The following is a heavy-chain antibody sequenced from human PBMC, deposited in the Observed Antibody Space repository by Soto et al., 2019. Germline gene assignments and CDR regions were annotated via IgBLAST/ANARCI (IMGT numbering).Heavy chain of an antibody. D-gene: IGHD3-3*01. CDR3: AKAGFTVSGEGLDP. Sequence: GGSLRLSCAASGFAFRSYGMNWVRQAPGKGLEWVALISYDGEKEYYADAVKGRFTISRDNSDNTLFLRMNSLTTDDSGVYFCAKAGFTVSGEGLDPWGQGTRVIVSS. V-gene: IGHV3-30*18. CDR1: GFAFRSYG. CDR2: ISYDGEKE. J-gene: IGHJ5*02.